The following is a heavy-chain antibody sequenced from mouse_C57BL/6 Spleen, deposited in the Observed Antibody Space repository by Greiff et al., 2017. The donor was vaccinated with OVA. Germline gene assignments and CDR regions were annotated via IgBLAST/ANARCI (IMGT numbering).Heavy chain of an antibody. J-gene: IGHJ4*01. V-gene: IGHV1-18*01. CDR3: ARLLTYYYAMDY. Sequence: VQLKESGPELVKPGASVKIPCKASGYTFTDYNMDWVKQSHGKSLEWIGDINPNNGGTIYNQKFKGKATLTVDKSSSTAYMELRSLTSEDTAVYYCARLLTYYYAMDYWGQGTSVTVSS. CDR1: GYTFTDYN. CDR2: INPNNGGT. D-gene: IGHD2-13*01.